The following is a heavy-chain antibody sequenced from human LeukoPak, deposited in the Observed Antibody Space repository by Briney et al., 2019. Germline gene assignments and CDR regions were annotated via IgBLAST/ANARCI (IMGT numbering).Heavy chain of an antibody. CDR2: IWYDGSNK. J-gene: IGHJ6*04. Sequence: PGGSLRLSCAASGFTFSSYGMHWVRQAPGKGLEWVAVIWYDGSNKYYADSVKGRFTVSRDIAKNTVYLEMNDLRAEDTALYYCAREIGYYFDSDDSRLRGRLDVWGKGTSVTVSS. D-gene: IGHD3-22*01. CDR1: GFTFSSYG. V-gene: IGHV3-33*01. CDR3: AREIGYYFDSDDSRLRGRLDV.